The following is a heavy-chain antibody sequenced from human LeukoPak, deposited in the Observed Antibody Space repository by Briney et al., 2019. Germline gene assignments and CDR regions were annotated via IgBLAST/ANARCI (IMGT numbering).Heavy chain of an antibody. CDR2: LDDGGGYT. V-gene: IGHV3-23*01. J-gene: IGHJ1*01. CDR1: GFTFGNYA. CDR3: ARDFDSSGFTFQH. D-gene: IGHD3-22*01. Sequence: GGSLRLSCAASGFTFGNYAMSWVRQAPGKGLEWVSALDDGGGYTYYADSVKGRFTISRDNSKNTLYLQMNSLRAEDTAVYYCARDFDSSGFTFQHWGQGTLVTVSS.